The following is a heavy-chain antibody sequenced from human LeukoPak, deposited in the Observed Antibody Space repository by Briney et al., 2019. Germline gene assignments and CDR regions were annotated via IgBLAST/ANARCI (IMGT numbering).Heavy chain of an antibody. J-gene: IGHJ4*02. CDR2: ISMTSSYI. D-gene: IGHD5-12*01. Sequence: TGGSLRLSCAASGFTFHSHSMNWVRQAPGKGLEWVSSISMTSSYIYYADSVKGRFTISRDNVMNSLYLHMSSLRAEDTVVYYCARVAGYSGYEPGYFEDWGQGTLVTVSS. V-gene: IGHV3-21*01. CDR3: ARVAGYSGYEPGYFED. CDR1: GFTFHSHS.